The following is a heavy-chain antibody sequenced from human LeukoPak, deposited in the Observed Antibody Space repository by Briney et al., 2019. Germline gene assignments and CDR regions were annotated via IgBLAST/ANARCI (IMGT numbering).Heavy chain of an antibody. D-gene: IGHD3-3*01. CDR2: IKQDGSEK. J-gene: IGHJ6*03. Sequence: GGSLRLSCAASGFTFSSYWMSWVRQAPGKGLEWVANIKQDGSEKYYVDSVKGRFTISRDNAKNSLYLQMNSLRAEDTAVYYCARGEVLRFLEWLYYMDVWGKGTTVTVSS. V-gene: IGHV3-7*01. CDR3: ARGEVLRFLEWLYYMDV. CDR1: GFTFSSYW.